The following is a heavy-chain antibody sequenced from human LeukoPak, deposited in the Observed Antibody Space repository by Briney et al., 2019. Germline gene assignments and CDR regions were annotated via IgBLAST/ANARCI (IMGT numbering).Heavy chain of an antibody. D-gene: IGHD2-21*01. CDR2: IYPGDSDT. V-gene: IGHV5-51*01. Sequence: GESLKISCKGSGYNFNTYWIGWVRQMPGKDLEWMGIIYPGDSDTRYSPSFQGQVTISADKSISTAYLQWSSLKASDTAMYYCVRLGLLHQTDYWGQGTLVTVPS. CDR1: GYNFNTYW. J-gene: IGHJ4*02. CDR3: VRLGLLHQTDY.